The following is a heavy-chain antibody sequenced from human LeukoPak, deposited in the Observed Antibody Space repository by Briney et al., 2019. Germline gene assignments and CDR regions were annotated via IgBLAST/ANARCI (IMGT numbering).Heavy chain of an antibody. V-gene: IGHV3-53*01. CDR1: GLTFSGNY. D-gene: IGHD2/OR15-2a*01. CDR3: ATRRRLSDY. J-gene: IGHJ4*02. Sequence: GGSLRLSCAASGLTFSGNYMTWVRQAPGKGLEWVSTIYTDGGTYYADSVKGRFTISRDESNNILYLQMNSLRGDDTAAYYCATRRRLSDYWGQGTLVTVSS. CDR2: IYTDGGT.